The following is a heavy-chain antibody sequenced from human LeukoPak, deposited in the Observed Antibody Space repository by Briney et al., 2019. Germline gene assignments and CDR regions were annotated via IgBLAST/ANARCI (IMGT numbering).Heavy chain of an antibody. CDR1: GLTFSSYW. D-gene: IGHD3-10*01. Sequence: GGSLRLSCAASGLTFSSYWMSWVRQAPGKGLEWVANIKQDGSEKYYVDSVKGRFTISRDNAKNTLFLQMNSLGAEDSAVYYCARGNFYSGSGSSPLDYWGQGTLVTVSS. CDR2: IKQDGSEK. J-gene: IGHJ4*02. V-gene: IGHV3-7*01. CDR3: ARGNFYSGSGSSPLDY.